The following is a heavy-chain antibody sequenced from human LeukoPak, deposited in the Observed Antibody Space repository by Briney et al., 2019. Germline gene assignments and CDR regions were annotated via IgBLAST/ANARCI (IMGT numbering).Heavy chain of an antibody. V-gene: IGHV3-23*01. D-gene: IGHD3-22*01. Sequence: GGSLRLSCAASGFTFSSYAMSWVRQAPGKGLEWVSAISGSGGSTYYADSVKGRFTISRDNSKNTLYLQMNSLRAEDTAVYYCAKALRYYYDSSGYYYPYWGQGTLVTVSS. J-gene: IGHJ4*02. CDR3: AKALRYYYDSSGYYYPY. CDR2: ISGSGGST. CDR1: GFTFSSYA.